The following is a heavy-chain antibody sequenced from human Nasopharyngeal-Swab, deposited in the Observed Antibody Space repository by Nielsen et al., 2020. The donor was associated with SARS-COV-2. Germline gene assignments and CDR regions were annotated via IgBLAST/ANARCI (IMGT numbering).Heavy chain of an antibody. CDR3: TTGGRWELRPIDY. CDR2: IKSKTDGGTT. CDR1: GFTFSNAW. V-gene: IGHV3-15*01. D-gene: IGHD1-26*01. J-gene: IGHJ4*02. Sequence: GGSLRLSCAAYGFTFSNAWMSWVRQAPGEGLEWVGRIKSKTDGGTTDYAAPVKGRFTISRDDSKNTLYLQMNSLKTEDTAVYYCTTGGRWELRPIDYWGQGTLVTVSS.